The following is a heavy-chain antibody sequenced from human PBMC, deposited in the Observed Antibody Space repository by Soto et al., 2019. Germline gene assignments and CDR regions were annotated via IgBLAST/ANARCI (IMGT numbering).Heavy chain of an antibody. CDR3: VRGYDSSGYGPFDY. D-gene: IGHD3-22*01. J-gene: IGHJ4*02. V-gene: IGHV4-30-2*01. CDR1: GGSISSGGYS. Sequence: SETLSLTCAVSGGSISSGGYSWSWIRQPPGKGLEWIGYIYHSGSTYYNPSLKSRITISVDRSKNQFSLKLSSVTAADTAVYYCVRGYDSSGYGPFDYWGQGTLVTVSS. CDR2: IYHSGST.